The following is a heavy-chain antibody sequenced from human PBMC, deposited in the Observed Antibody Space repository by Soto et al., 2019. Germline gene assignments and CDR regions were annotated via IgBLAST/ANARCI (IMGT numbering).Heavy chain of an antibody. J-gene: IGHJ4*02. CDR2: INHSGST. D-gene: IGHD3-10*01. CDR3: ARGTTHLLTMVRGVIDY. CDR1: GGSFSGYY. Sequence: SETLSLTCAVYGGSFSGYYWSWIRQPPGKGLEWIGEINHSGSTNYNPSLKSRVTISVDTSKNQFSLKLSSVTAADTAVYYCARGTTHLLTMVRGVIDYWGQGTLVTVSS. V-gene: IGHV4-34*01.